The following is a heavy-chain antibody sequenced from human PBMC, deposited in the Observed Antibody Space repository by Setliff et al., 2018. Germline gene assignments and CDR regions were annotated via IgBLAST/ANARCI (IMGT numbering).Heavy chain of an antibody. Sequence: ASETLSLTCTVSGGSISSYYWSWIRQPPGKGLEWIGYIDYSGSTKDNPSLKSRVTISVDTSKNQFSLKLSSVTAADTAVYYCARHRIAAAVHMDVWGKGTTVTVSS. J-gene: IGHJ6*03. V-gene: IGHV4-59*01. CDR3: ARHRIAAAVHMDV. CDR1: GGSISSYY. D-gene: IGHD6-13*01. CDR2: IDYSGST.